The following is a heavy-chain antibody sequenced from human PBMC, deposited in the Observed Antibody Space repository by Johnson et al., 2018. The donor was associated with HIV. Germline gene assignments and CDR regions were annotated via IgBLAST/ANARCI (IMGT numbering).Heavy chain of an antibody. J-gene: IGHJ3*02. CDR3: ARGGGCGGDCYSGYDAFDI. CDR2: IYSGGST. CDR1: GFTVSSNY. Sequence: VQLVESGGGLVQPGGSLRLSCAASGFTVSSNYMSWVRQAPGKGLEWVSVIYSGGSTYYADSVKGRFTISRDNSKNTLYLQMNSLRAEDTAVYYCARGGGCGGDCYSGYDAFDIWGQGTMVTVSS. V-gene: IGHV3-66*01. D-gene: IGHD2-21*01.